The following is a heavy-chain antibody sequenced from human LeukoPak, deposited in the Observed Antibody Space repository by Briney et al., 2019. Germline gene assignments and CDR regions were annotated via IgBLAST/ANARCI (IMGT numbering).Heavy chain of an antibody. CDR2: ISPSGTTI. Sequence: GGSLRLSCSASGFTFSSNAMNWVRQAPGKGLEWVSIISPSGTTIYYAHSVKGRFTISRDNSKDTLYLQMNSLRAEDTAVYYCAKRGLPTAQYYFDYWGQGALVTVSS. V-gene: IGHV3-23*01. D-gene: IGHD2-2*01. J-gene: IGHJ4*02. CDR3: AKRGLPTAQYYFDY. CDR1: GFTFSSNA.